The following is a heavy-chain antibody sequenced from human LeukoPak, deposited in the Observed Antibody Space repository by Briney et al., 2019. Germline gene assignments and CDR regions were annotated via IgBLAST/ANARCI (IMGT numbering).Heavy chain of an antibody. Sequence: SSETLSLTCAVYGGSFSGYYWSWIRQPPGKGLEWIGDINHSGSTNYNPSLKSRVTISVDTSKNQFSLKLSSVTAADTAVYYCARRPLSCSGGSCFFLHYYYYYMDVWGKGTTVTVSS. CDR2: INHSGST. CDR1: GGSFSGYY. J-gene: IGHJ6*03. CDR3: ARRPLSCSGGSCFFLHYYYYYMDV. V-gene: IGHV4-34*01. D-gene: IGHD2-15*01.